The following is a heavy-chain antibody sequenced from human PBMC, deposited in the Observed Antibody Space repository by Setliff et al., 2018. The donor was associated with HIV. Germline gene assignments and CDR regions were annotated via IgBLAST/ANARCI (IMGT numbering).Heavy chain of an antibody. CDR3: ARDPPGNPWFFDY. J-gene: IGHJ4*02. CDR1: GYTFSSYG. Sequence: APVKVSCKASGYTFSSYGISWVRQAPGQGLEWVGWVSGYNGDTNYAQNLRGRVTVTTDTSTTTAYMELRSLTSDDTAMYYCARDPPGNPWFFDYWGPGTLVTVSS. D-gene: IGHD3-22*01. V-gene: IGHV1-18*01. CDR2: VSGYNGDT.